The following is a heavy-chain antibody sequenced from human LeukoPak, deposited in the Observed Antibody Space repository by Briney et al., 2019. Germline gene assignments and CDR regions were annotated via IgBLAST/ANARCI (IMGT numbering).Heavy chain of an antibody. CDR3: ARGGVLWFGELRPLNFDY. CDR1: GGTFSSYA. J-gene: IGHJ4*02. CDR2: IIPIFGTA. D-gene: IGHD3-10*01. Sequence: SVKVPCKASGGTFSSYAISWVRQAPGQGLEWMGGIIPIFGTANYVQKFQGRVTITADESTSTAYMELSSLRSEDTAVYYCARGGVLWFGELRPLNFDYWGQGTLVTVSS. V-gene: IGHV1-69*13.